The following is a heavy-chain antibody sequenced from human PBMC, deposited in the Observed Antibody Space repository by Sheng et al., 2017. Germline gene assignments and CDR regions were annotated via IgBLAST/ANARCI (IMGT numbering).Heavy chain of an antibody. CDR1: GFTFSSYS. CDR3: ARGPGYQNFLDC. J-gene: IGHJ4*02. D-gene: IGHD5-12*01. V-gene: IGHV3-21*01. CDR2: ISSSSSYI. Sequence: EVQLVESGGGLVKPGGSLRLSCAASGFTFSSYSMNWVRQAPGKGLEWVSSISSSSSYIYYADSVKGRFTISRDNAKNSLYLQMNSLRAEDTAVYYCARGPGYQNFLDCWGQGTLVTVSS.